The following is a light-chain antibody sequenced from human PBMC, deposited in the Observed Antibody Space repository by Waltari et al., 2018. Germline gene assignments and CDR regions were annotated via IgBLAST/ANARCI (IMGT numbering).Light chain of an antibody. CDR1: SGYSGFA. J-gene: IGLJ2*01. V-gene: IGLV4-69*01. CDR3: QTWGNGFRI. CDR2: VNSYGSH. Sequence: QLVLTQSPSASASLGASVKLTCTLSSGYSGFAITWHQQQPEKGPSYLLKVNSYGSHTRGDGVPDRFSAATSGAKRHLTISSLQSEDEADYYCQTWGNGFRIFGGGTKLTV.